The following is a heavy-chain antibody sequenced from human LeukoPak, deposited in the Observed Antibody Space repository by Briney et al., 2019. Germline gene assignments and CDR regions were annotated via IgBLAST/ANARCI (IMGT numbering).Heavy chain of an antibody. Sequence: ASVKVSCKAFGYTFTSNYIHWVRQAPGQGLEWMGLINPSGGSTNYAQKFQGRVTMTRDTSTSTVYMELSSLRSEDTAVYYCARGPRITLIRGGQWYYYMDVWGKGTTVTISS. J-gene: IGHJ6*03. CDR1: GYTFTSNY. CDR3: ARGPRITLIRGGQWYYYMDV. D-gene: IGHD3-10*01. CDR2: INPSGGST. V-gene: IGHV1-46*01.